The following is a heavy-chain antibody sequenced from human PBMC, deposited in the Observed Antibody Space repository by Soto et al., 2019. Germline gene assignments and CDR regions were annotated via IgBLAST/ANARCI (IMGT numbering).Heavy chain of an antibody. CDR1: GFTFSNYE. D-gene: IGHD5-12*01. CDR2: INTGGITV. V-gene: IGHV3-48*03. CDR3: AKEKSITNSGYDAFDV. J-gene: IGHJ3*01. Sequence: EVQLVESGGGLVQPGGSLRLSCAASGFTFSNYEMDWVRQAPGKGLEWVAYINTGGITVYGDSVKGRFTISRDDAKNSLYLQMNGLRADDTAVYYCAKEKSITNSGYDAFDVWGQGTMVTVS.